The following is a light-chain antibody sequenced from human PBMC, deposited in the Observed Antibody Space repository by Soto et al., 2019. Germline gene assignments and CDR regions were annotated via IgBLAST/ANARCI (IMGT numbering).Light chain of an antibody. J-gene: IGKJ1*01. CDR3: QDFDSPQWT. V-gene: IGKV3-20*01. CDR1: QRASRQY. CDR2: SVS. Sequence: VLTHSPDTLSLSPGDRATLSCRANQRASRQYLSWYQQRPGQPPRLLIYSVSMRADGVPDRFSGSGSGSEFTLTINSLEPEDFAVYYCQDFDSPQWTFGQGTKIE.